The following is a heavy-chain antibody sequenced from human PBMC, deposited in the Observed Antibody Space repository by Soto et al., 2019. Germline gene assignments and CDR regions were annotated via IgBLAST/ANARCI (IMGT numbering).Heavy chain of an antibody. CDR1: GFTFRNYD. CDR2: ISAAGDP. Sequence: EVQLVESGGGLVQPGGSLRLSCEASGFTFRNYDMHWVRQGTGKGLEWVSGISAAGDPDYADSVEGRFTITRENAQNSFLLQRNSLRDGDTADDYCARTDRDFYGLDVWGQGTTVIVSS. J-gene: IGHJ6*02. CDR3: ARTDRDFYGLDV. V-gene: IGHV3-13*05.